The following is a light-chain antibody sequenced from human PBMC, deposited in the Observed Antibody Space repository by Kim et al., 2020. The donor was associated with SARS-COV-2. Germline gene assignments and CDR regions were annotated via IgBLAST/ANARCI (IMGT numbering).Light chain of an antibody. V-gene: IGKV3-15*01. CDR1: QSISSN. CDR2: DAS. Sequence: EIVMTQSPATLSPSPGERATLSCWASQSISSNLAWYQQKPGQAPRVLIYDASARATGIPARFSGSGSGTDFTLTISNVQSEDFAVYYCQQYAYWRAFGQGTRLEIK. CDR3: QQYAYWRA. J-gene: IGKJ5*01.